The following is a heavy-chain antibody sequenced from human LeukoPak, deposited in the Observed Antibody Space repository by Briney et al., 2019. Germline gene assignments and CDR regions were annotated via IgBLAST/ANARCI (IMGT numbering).Heavy chain of an antibody. CDR1: GYTFTGYY. V-gene: IGHV1-2*02. D-gene: IGHD3-22*01. CDR3: ARSKLGGSGYYTHAY. CDR2: INPNSGGT. J-gene: IGHJ4*02. Sequence: ASVKVSCKASGYTFTGYYMHWVRQAPGQGLEWMGWINPNSGGTNYAQKFQGRVTMTRDTSISTAYMELSRLRSDDTAMYYCARSKLGGSGYYTHAYWGQGTLVTVSS.